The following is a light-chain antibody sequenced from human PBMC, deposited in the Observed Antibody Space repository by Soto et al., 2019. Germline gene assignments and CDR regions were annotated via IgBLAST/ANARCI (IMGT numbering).Light chain of an antibody. Sequence: QAVVTQEPSLSVSPGGTVTLTCALSSGSVSTNNYPSWCQQKPGQPPRTLIFRTNTRSSGVPDRFSGSILGSKAALTITGAQAEDEADYYCVLYMGRGIGVFGGGTKLTVL. CDR2: RTN. CDR1: SGSVSTNNY. V-gene: IGLV8-61*01. J-gene: IGLJ3*02. CDR3: VLYMGRGIGV.